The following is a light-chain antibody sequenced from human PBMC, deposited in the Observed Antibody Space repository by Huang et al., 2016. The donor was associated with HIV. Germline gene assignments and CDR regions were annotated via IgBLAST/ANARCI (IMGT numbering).Light chain of an antibody. CDR2: DAS. CDR3: QQRSNWPPIT. V-gene: IGKV3-11*01. CDR1: QSVNRY. J-gene: IGKJ5*01. Sequence: EIVLTQSPTTLSLSPGERATLSCRASQSVNRYLAWYQQKPGQAPRLLIYDASNRATGSPVRFSGSGSGTDFTLTISSLEPEDFAVYYCQQRSNWPPITFGQGTRLEIK.